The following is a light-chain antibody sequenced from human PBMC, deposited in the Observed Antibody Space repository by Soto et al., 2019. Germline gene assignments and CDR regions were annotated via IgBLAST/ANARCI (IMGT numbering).Light chain of an antibody. CDR1: QTVINNQ. CDR3: QQYGSSGGIT. J-gene: IGKJ1*01. V-gene: IGKV3-20*01. CDR2: AAS. Sequence: EIVLTQSPGTLSFSPGERATLSCRASQTVINNQLAWYQQTPGQAPRLLIYAASSRATGIPDRFSGSGSGTDFTLTITRLEPEDSAVYYCQQYGSSGGITFGHGTKVDIK.